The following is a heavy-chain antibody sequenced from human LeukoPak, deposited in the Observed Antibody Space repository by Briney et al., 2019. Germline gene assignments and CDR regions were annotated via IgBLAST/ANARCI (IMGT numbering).Heavy chain of an antibody. J-gene: IGHJ3*02. CDR1: GFTFSSYW. D-gene: IGHD6-19*01. CDR2: IKQDGSEK. Sequence: GGSLRLSCAASGFTFSSYWMSWVRQAPGKGLEWVAHIKQDGSEKYYVDSVKGRLTISRDNAKNSLYLQMNSLRAEDTAVYYCARDRGGWYFDAFDIWGQGTMVTVSS. CDR3: ARDRGGWYFDAFDI. V-gene: IGHV3-7*04.